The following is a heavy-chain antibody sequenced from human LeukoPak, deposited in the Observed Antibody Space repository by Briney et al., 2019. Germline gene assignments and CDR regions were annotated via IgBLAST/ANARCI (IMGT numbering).Heavy chain of an antibody. Sequence: PSDTLSLTCAVYGGSFSVYYWLWTRHPRGKGLEWIGEINHSGSANYNQSLKSRVTISVDTSKTQFSLELSSVTAADSAVYYCARLTRLSTSPDRYYLDCWGQGTLVTVSS. V-gene: IGHV4-34*01. D-gene: IGHD6-6*01. CDR1: GGSFSVYY. CDR3: ARLTRLSTSPDRYYLDC. CDR2: INHSGSA. J-gene: IGHJ4*02.